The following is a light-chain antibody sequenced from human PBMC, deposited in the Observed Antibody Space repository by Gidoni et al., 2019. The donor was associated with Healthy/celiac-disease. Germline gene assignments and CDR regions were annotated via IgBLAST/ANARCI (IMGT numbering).Light chain of an antibody. V-gene: IGKV1-5*03. CDR3: QQYNSYSLT. J-gene: IGKJ4*01. CDR2: KAS. CDR1: QSISSW. Sequence: DIQMTQSPSTLSASVGDRVTITCRASQSISSWLAWYQQKPGKAPKLLIYKASSFESGVPARFSGSGSGTEFTLTISSLQPDDFATYYCQQYNSYSLTFXGXTKVEIK.